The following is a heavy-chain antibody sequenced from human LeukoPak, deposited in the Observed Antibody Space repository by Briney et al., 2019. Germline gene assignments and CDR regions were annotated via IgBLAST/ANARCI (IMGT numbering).Heavy chain of an antibody. D-gene: IGHD3-10*02. V-gene: IGHV3-48*03. CDR3: AELGITMIGGV. CDR1: GFTFNDYE. Sequence: PGGSLRLSCAASGFTFNDYEMTWVRQAPGKGLEWVSYISSSGSTIYYADSVKGRFTISRDNAKNSLYLQMNSLRAEDTAVYYCAELGITMIGGVWGKGTTVTISS. J-gene: IGHJ6*04. CDR2: ISSSGSTI.